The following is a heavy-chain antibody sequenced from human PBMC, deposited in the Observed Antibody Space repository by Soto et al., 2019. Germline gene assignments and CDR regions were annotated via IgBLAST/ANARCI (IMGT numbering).Heavy chain of an antibody. D-gene: IGHD3-10*01. CDR2: INPSAGST. V-gene: IGHV1-46*01. Sequence: ASVKVSCKTSGYTFTSYYIHWVRQAPGQGLEWMGMINPSAGSTKYARSFQGRVTMTRDTSTTTAYMEMRSLRSEDTAVYYCAKDMVRGVIPTILDYLGQGNLVTVS. CDR3: AKDMVRGVIPTILDY. J-gene: IGHJ4*02. CDR1: GYTFTSYY.